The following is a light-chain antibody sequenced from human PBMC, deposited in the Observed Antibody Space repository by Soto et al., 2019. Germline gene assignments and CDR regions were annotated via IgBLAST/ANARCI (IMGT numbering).Light chain of an antibody. Sequence: EVVMTQSPATLSASPGERATLSCRASQSVSGDLVWYQQKPGQAPRPLIYGASTRATGIPARFSGSGSGTEFTLAISSQQSEDFAVYYCQQYNNWPCTFGQGTKVEIK. CDR3: QQYNNWPCT. CDR2: GAS. V-gene: IGKV3-15*01. CDR1: QSVSGD. J-gene: IGKJ1*01.